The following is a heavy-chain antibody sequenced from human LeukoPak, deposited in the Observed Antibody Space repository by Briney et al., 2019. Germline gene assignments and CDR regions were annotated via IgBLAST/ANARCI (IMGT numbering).Heavy chain of an antibody. CDR2: IYYSGST. CDR3: ARDKYSSSPIADYYYYYGMDV. J-gene: IGHJ6*02. CDR1: GGSISSGGYY. V-gene: IGHV4-61*08. Sequence: SETLSLTCTVSGGSISSGGYYWSWIRQPPGKGLEWVGYIYYSGSTNYNPSLKSRVTISVDTSKNQFSLKLSSVTAADTAVYYCARDKYSSSPIADYYYYYGMDVWGQGTTVTVSS. D-gene: IGHD6-6*01.